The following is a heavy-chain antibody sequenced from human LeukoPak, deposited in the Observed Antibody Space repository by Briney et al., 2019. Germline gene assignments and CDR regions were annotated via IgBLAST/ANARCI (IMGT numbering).Heavy chain of an antibody. CDR2: ISSSSSYI. J-gene: IGHJ3*02. CDR3: ARDLDSSGWYGPFGAFDI. D-gene: IGHD6-19*01. Sequence: GGSLRLSCAASRFTFSSYSMNWVRQAPGKGLEWVSSISSSSSYIYYADSVKGRFTISRDNAKNSLYLQMNSLRAEDTAVYYCARDLDSSGWYGPFGAFDIWGQGTMVTVSS. V-gene: IGHV3-21*01. CDR1: RFTFSSYS.